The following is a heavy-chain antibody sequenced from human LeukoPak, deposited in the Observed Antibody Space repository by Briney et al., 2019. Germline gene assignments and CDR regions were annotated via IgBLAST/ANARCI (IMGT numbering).Heavy chain of an antibody. CDR1: GFTFSSYA. V-gene: IGHV3-7*01. J-gene: IGHJ4*02. CDR3: ARLSEMFRGPQVIYYFDY. D-gene: IGHD3-10*01. Sequence: GGSLRLSCAASGFTFSSYAMSWVRQAPGKGLEWVANIKQDGTEKYYVDSAKGRFTISRDYARNSLYLQLNSLRAEDTAVYYCARLSEMFRGPQVIYYFDYWGQGTLVTVSS. CDR2: IKQDGTEK.